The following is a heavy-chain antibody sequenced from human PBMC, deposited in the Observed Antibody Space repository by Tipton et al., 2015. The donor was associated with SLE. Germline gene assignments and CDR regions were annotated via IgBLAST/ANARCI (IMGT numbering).Heavy chain of an antibody. D-gene: IGHD5-24*01. CDR3: AREGSNYRAFDI. Sequence: SLRLSCAASGFTFSSYWMHWVRQAPGKGLVWVSRINSDGSSTSYADSVKGRFTISRDNAKNTLYLQMNSLRAEDTAVYYCAREGSNYRAFDIWGQGTMVTVSS. V-gene: IGHV3-74*01. CDR2: INSDGSST. CDR1: GFTFSSYW. J-gene: IGHJ3*02.